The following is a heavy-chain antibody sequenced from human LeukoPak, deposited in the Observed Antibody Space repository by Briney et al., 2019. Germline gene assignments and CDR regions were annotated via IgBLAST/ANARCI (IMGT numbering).Heavy chain of an antibody. D-gene: IGHD3-3*01. J-gene: IGHJ4*02. CDR2: FDPEDGET. Sequence: ASVKVSCKVSGYTLTELSMHWVRQAPGKGLEWMGGFDPEDGETIYAQKFQGRVTMTEDTSTDTAYMELSSLRSGDTAVYYCATVPVLRFLEWLLLGWGQGTLVTVSS. CDR1: GYTLTELS. V-gene: IGHV1-24*01. CDR3: ATVPVLRFLEWLLLG.